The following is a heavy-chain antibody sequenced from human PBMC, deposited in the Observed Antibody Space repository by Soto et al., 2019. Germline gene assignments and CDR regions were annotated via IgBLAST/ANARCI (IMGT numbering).Heavy chain of an antibody. Sequence: LRLSCAASGFTSSSYAMSWVRQAPGKGLEWVSAISGSGSKAYYADSVKGRFTISRDNSKTTLFPQMNSLRAEDTAVYYCAKSLRYFDWLVRPWNAIGVWRQGTTVTVSS. J-gene: IGHJ6*02. CDR1: GFTSSSYA. V-gene: IGHV3-23*01. CDR2: ISGSGSKA. CDR3: AKSLRYFDWLVRPWNAIGV. D-gene: IGHD3-9*01.